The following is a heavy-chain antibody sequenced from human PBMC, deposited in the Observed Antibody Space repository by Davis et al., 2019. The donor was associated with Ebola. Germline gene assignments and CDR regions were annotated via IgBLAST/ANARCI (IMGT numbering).Heavy chain of an antibody. D-gene: IGHD2-15*01. Sequence: AASVKVSCKASGYTFTTYAMHWVRQAPGQRLEYMGWINAGNGNTQYSQKFQGRVTITRDTSASTVYMELSSLRSEDTAVYYCSRDHRGYCSGGSCYPDAEYFQYWGQGTLVTVSS. CDR2: INAGNGNT. CDR3: SRDHRGYCSGGSCYPDAEYFQY. CDR1: GYTFTTYA. J-gene: IGHJ1*01. V-gene: IGHV1-3*01.